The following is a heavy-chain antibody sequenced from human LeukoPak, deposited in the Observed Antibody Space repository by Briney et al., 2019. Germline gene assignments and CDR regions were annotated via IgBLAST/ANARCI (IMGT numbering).Heavy chain of an antibody. J-gene: IGHJ4*02. Sequence: ASETLSLTCAVYGGSFSGYYWNWIRQPPGKGLEWIGEINHSGSTNYNPSLKSRVTISVDTSKNQFSLKLSSVTAADTAVYYCARATMIVVVPNRTRDFDYWGQGTLVTVSS. CDR2: INHSGST. V-gene: IGHV4-34*01. CDR1: GGSFSGYY. D-gene: IGHD3-22*01. CDR3: ARATMIVVVPNRTRDFDY.